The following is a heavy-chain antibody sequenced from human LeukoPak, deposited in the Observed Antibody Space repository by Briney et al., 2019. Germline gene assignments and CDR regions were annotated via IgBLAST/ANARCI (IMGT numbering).Heavy chain of an antibody. V-gene: IGHV3-64*01. CDR3: ARDWTLDY. J-gene: IGHJ4*02. CDR2: ISSNGGST. Sequence: GGSLRLSCAASGSTCSSFAMHWVRQAPGKGLEYVSGISSNGGSTYYANSVKGRFTISRDNSKNTLYLQMGSLRAEDMAVYYCARDWTLDYWGQGTLVTVSS. D-gene: IGHD1-1*01. CDR1: GSTCSSFA.